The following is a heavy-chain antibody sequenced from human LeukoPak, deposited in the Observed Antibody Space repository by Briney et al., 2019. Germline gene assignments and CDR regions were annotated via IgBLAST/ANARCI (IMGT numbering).Heavy chain of an antibody. Sequence: GSLRLSCAASGYTFSSYGMHWIRQAPGKGLEWVAVISYDGSNKYYADSVKGRFTISRDNSKNTLYLQMNSLRAEDTAVYYCAKDHGGIAIWGPGTMVTVSS. CDR2: ISYDGSNK. J-gene: IGHJ3*02. V-gene: IGHV3-30*18. D-gene: IGHD6-13*01. CDR1: GYTFSSYG. CDR3: AKDHGGIAI.